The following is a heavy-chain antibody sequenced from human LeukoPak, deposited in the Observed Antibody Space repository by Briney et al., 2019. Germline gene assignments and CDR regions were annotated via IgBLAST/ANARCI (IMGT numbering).Heavy chain of an antibody. CDR2: ISYDGSNK. CDR1: GFTFSSYA. Sequence: GRSLRLSCAASGFTFSSYAMHWVRQAPGKGLEWVAVISYDGSNKYYADSVKGRFTISRDNSKNTLYLQMNSLRAEDTAVYYCARDSGDTAMGAYWGQGTLVTVSS. V-gene: IGHV3-30-3*01. D-gene: IGHD5-18*01. J-gene: IGHJ4*02. CDR3: ARDSGDTAMGAY.